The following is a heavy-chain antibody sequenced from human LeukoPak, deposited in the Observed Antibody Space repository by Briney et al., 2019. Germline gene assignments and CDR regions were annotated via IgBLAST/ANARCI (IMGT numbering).Heavy chain of an antibody. D-gene: IGHD2-2*01. Sequence: GASAKVSCKASGYTFTSYGISWVRQAPGQGLEWMGWISAYNGNTNYAQKLQGRVTMTTDTSTSTAYMELRSLRSDDTAVYYCARDSVVVPAAQDHDAFDIWGQGTMVTVSS. CDR3: ARDSVVVPAAQDHDAFDI. CDR2: ISAYNGNT. J-gene: IGHJ3*02. CDR1: GYTFTSYG. V-gene: IGHV1-18*01.